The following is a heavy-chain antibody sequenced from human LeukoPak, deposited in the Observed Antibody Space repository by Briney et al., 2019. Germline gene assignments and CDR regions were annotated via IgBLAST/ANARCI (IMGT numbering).Heavy chain of an antibody. CDR1: GYTFTGFS. D-gene: IGHD4-17*01. V-gene: IGHV1-2*02. Sequence: ASVRVSCKASGYTFTGFSVHWGRQAPGQGVEGRGWTNPISGGTNYAQKFQGRVTMTRDTSISTAYMKLRRLRPNATAVYDCARGDDGTSNPYFDYWGQGTLVTVSS. CDR3: ARGDDGTSNPYFDY. CDR2: TNPISGGT. J-gene: IGHJ4*02.